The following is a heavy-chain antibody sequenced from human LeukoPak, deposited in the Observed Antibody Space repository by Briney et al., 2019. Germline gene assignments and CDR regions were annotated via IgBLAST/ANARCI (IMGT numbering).Heavy chain of an antibody. CDR1: GYTFTSYY. V-gene: IGHV1-46*01. CDR3: ARQAAVTPGNYYGMDV. CDR2: INPSGGST. Sequence: GASVKVSCKASGYTFTSYYMLWVRQAPGQGLEWMGIINPSGGSTSYAQKFQGRVTMTRDTSTSTVYMELSSLRSEDTAVYYCARQAAVTPGNYYGMDVWGKGTRVTVSS. J-gene: IGHJ6*04. D-gene: IGHD6-13*01.